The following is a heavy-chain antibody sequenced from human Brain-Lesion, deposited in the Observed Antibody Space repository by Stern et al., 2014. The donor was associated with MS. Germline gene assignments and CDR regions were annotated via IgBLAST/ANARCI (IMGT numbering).Heavy chain of an antibody. CDR3: ARDQRGITNFGVVTDYYYLGMDV. D-gene: IGHD3-3*01. CDR1: GYIFTGYY. J-gene: IGHJ6*02. V-gene: IGHV1-2*02. CDR2: INPNTGGT. Sequence: VQLVQSGAEVKKPGASVKVSCKTSGYIFTGYYIHWVRQAPGQGLEWMAWINPNTGGTKYAQKFQGRVTMSRDTSISTAYVELSSLTSDDTAVYYCARDQRGITNFGVVTDYYYLGMDVWGQGTTVTVSS.